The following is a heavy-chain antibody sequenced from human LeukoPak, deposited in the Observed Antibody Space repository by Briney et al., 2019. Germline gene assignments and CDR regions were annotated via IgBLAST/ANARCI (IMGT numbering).Heavy chain of an antibody. CDR3: ARDRGITMVRGSGEFDP. CDR1: GGTFSSYA. Sequence: GASVKVSCKASGGTFSSYAISWVRQAPGQGLEWMGRIIPILGIANYAQKFQGRVTITADKSTSTAYMELSSLRSEDTAVYYCARDRGITMVRGSGEFDPWGQGTLVTVSS. D-gene: IGHD3-10*01. V-gene: IGHV1-69*04. CDR2: IIPILGIA. J-gene: IGHJ5*02.